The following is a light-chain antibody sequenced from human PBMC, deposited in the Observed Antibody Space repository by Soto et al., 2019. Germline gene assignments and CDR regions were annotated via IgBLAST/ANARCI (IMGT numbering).Light chain of an antibody. V-gene: IGLV2-11*01. CDR2: DVS. CDR1: SSDVGGYNH. J-gene: IGLJ1*01. Sequence: QSALTQLRSVSGSPGQSVTISCTGTSSDVGGYNHVSWYQQHPGKAPKLIIYDVSTRPSGVPDRFSGSKSGNTASLTISGLQAEDEADYYCCSHAGSSVVFGTGTKVTVL. CDR3: CSHAGSSVV.